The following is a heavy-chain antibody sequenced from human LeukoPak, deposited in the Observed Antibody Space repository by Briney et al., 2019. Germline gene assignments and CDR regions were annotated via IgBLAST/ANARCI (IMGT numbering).Heavy chain of an antibody. CDR3: ARGGYYYGSGSYFWFDP. J-gene: IGHJ5*02. V-gene: IGHV1-8*01. CDR1: GYTFTSYD. Sequence: ASVKVSCKASGYTFTSYDINWVRQATGQGLEWMGWMNPNSGNTGYAQKFQGRVTMIRSTSISTAYMELSSLRSEDTAVYYCARGGYYYGSGSYFWFDPWGQGTLVTVSS. CDR2: MNPNSGNT. D-gene: IGHD3-10*01.